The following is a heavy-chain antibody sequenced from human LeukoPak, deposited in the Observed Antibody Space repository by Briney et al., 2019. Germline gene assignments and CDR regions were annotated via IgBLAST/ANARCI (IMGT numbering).Heavy chain of an antibody. CDR1: GFTVSSNY. J-gene: IGHJ4*02. V-gene: IGHV3-66*01. CDR2: IYSGGST. Sequence: GGSLRLSCAASGFTVSSNYMSWVRQAPGKGLEWVSVIYSGGSTYYADSVKGRFTISRDNSKNTLYLQMNSLRAEDTAVYYCARDRDSSSWYLIWGQGTLVTVSS. D-gene: IGHD6-13*01. CDR3: ARDRDSSSWYLI.